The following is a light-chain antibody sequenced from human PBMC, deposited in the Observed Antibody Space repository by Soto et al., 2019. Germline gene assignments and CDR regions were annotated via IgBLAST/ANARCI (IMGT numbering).Light chain of an antibody. CDR3: QQRSNWPLA. J-gene: IGKJ4*01. CDR1: QSVSSQ. V-gene: IGKV3-11*01. CDR2: DAS. Sequence: EIVLTQSPATLSLSPGERATLSCRASQSVSSQLAWYQQKPGQAPRLLIYDASNRATGIPARFSASGSGTDFTLTISSLEPEDFAVYYGQQRSNWPLAFGGGTKVEIK.